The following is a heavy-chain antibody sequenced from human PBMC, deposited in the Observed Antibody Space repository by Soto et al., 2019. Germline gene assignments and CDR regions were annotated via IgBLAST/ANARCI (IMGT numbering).Heavy chain of an antibody. CDR1: GFMFDNYA. V-gene: IGHV3-23*01. D-gene: IGHD1-1*01. CDR3: GKGDWNDAGDSFDI. J-gene: IGHJ3*02. Sequence: EVQLLESGGGLVQPGGSLRLSCTASGFMFDNYAMSWVRQTPGKGLEWVSIIRDSGASTYYGDSVKGRFTISRDKSKNTLYLHVNSLRAKGSAIFFCGKGDWNDAGDSFDIWGQGTMRTVCS. CDR2: IRDSGAST.